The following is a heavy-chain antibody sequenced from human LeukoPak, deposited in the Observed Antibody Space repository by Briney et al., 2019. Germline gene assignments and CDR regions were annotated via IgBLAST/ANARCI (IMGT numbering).Heavy chain of an antibody. CDR3: ARVVVPAAIGSRPKPAPSYYYYYMDV. J-gene: IGHJ6*03. Sequence: GASVKVSCKASGGTFSSYAISWVRQAPGQGLEWMGGIIPIFGTANYAQKFQGRVTITTDESTSTAYMELSSLRSEDTAVYYCARVVVPAAIGSRPKPAPSYYYYYMDVWGKGTTVTVSS. CDR1: GGTFSSYA. CDR2: IIPIFGTA. D-gene: IGHD2-2*01. V-gene: IGHV1-69*05.